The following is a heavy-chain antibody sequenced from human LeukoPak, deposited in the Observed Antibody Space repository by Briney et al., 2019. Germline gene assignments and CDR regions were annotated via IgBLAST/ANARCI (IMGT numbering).Heavy chain of an antibody. Sequence: GGSLRLSCAASGFTFSSYWMHWVRHARGKGRVWVSRINSDGSSTMYADCVKGRFTISRDNAKNTLYLQMNSLRAEDTALYYCARGTGCGGGSCPISPYYYPYYMDVWGKGTTVTVSS. CDR3: ARGTGCGGGSCPISPYYYPYYMDV. J-gene: IGHJ6*03. CDR2: INSDGSST. D-gene: IGHD2-15*01. CDR1: GFTFSSYW. V-gene: IGHV3-74*03.